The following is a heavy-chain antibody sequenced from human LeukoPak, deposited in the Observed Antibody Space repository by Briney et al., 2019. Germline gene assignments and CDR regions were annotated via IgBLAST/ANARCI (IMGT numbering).Heavy chain of an antibody. D-gene: IGHD1-26*01. V-gene: IGHV1-18*01. J-gene: IGHJ4*02. CDR2: ISAYNGNT. CDR3: ARMRVVGASLPY. Sequence: ASVKVSCKASGYTFTSSGISCVRQAPGPGLEWMGWISAYNGNTNYAQKLQGRVTMTTDTSTSTAYMELGSLRSDDTAVYSCARMRVVGASLPYWGQGTLVTVSS. CDR1: GYTFTSSG.